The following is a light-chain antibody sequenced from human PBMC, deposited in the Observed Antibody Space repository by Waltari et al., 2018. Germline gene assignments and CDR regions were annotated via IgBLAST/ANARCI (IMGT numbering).Light chain of an antibody. J-gene: IGKJ2*01. CDR3: QQYGGSPPYT. CDR2: GAS. Sequence: EIVLTQSPGTLSLSPGERVTLSCRASQSVSSNYLAWYQHKPGQAPRLLMYGASTRATGIPDRFSGSGSGTVFALTISRLEPADFVVYYCQQYGGSPPYTFGQGTKLEIK. CDR1: QSVSSNY. V-gene: IGKV3-20*01.